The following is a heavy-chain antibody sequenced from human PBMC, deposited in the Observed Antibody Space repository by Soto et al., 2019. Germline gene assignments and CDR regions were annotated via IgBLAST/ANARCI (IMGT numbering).Heavy chain of an antibody. Sequence: SETLSLTCTVSGGSISSYYWSWIRQPPGKGLEWIGYIYYSGSTNYNPSLKSRVTISVDTSKNQFSLKLSSVTAADTAVYYCARRRTGLIDYWGQGTLVTVSS. CDR3: ARRRTGLIDY. J-gene: IGHJ4*02. D-gene: IGHD1-1*01. CDR2: IYYSGST. V-gene: IGHV4-59*08. CDR1: GGSISSYY.